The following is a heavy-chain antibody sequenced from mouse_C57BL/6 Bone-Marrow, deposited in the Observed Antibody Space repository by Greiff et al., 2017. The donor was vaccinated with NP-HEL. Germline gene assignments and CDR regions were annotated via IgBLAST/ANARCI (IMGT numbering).Heavy chain of an antibody. CDR3: ARSAGGYYAMDY. J-gene: IGHJ4*01. D-gene: IGHD1-2*01. V-gene: IGHV1-50*01. CDR2: IDPSDSYT. CDR1: GYTFTSYW. Sequence: VQLQQPGAELVKPGASVKLSCKASGYTFTSYWMQWVKQRPGQGLEWIGEIDPSDSYTNYNQKFKGKATLTVDTSSSTAYMQLSSLTSEDSAVYYCARSAGGYYAMDYWGQGTSVTVSS.